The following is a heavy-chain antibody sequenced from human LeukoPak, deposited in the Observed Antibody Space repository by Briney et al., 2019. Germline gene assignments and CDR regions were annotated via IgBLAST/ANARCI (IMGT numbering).Heavy chain of an antibody. CDR1: GFTFSSYG. V-gene: IGHV3-30*18. CDR3: AKDGSPYYYYYMDV. J-gene: IGHJ6*03. CDR2: ISYDGSNK. D-gene: IGHD3-10*01. Sequence: GGSLRLSCAASGFTFSSYGMHWVRQAPGKGLEWVAVISYDGSNKYYADSVKGRFTISRDNSKNTLYLQMNSLRAEDTAVYYCAKDGSPYYYYYMDVWGKGTTVTVSS.